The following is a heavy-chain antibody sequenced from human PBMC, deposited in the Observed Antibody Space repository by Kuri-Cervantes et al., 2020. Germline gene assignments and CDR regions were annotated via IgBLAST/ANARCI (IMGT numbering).Heavy chain of an antibody. CDR2: TRYDGFKK. CDR3: AKDNEVWAFDY. J-gene: IGHJ4*02. Sequence: GGSLRLSCAASGFTFSSYGMHWVRQAPGKGLEWVAFTRYDGFKKYYADSVKGRFTIFRDNSKNTVYLQMNNLRAEDTAMNYCAKDNEVWAFDYWGQGTLVTVSS. D-gene: IGHD3-16*01. CDR1: GFTFSSYG. V-gene: IGHV3-30*02.